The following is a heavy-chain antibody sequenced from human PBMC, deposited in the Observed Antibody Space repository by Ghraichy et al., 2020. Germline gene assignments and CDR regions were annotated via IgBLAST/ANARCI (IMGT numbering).Heavy chain of an antibody. V-gene: IGHV4-59*01. D-gene: IGHD2-8*01. CDR3: ARDARYCTNGVCYLLRAFDI. CDR1: GGSISSYY. CDR2: IYYSGST. J-gene: IGHJ3*02. Sequence: ESLNISCTVSGGSISSYYWSWIRQPPGKGLEWIGYIYYSGSTNYNPSLKSRVTISVDTSKNQFSLKLSSVTAADTAVYYCARDARYCTNGVCYLLRAFDIWGQGTMVTVSS.